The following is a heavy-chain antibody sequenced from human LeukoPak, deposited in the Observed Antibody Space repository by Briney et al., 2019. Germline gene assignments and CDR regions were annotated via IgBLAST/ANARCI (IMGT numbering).Heavy chain of an antibody. J-gene: IGHJ4*02. CDR1: GGTFSSYA. Sequence: SVKVSCKASGGTFSSYAISWVRQAPGQGLEWMGRIIPIFGTANYAQKFQGRVTIPTDESSSTAYVELSSLRSEDTAVYYCARDEGYCGGDCYSSGFDYWGQGNLVTVSS. CDR3: ARDEGYCGGDCYSSGFDY. CDR2: IIPIFGTA. V-gene: IGHV1-69*05. D-gene: IGHD2-21*02.